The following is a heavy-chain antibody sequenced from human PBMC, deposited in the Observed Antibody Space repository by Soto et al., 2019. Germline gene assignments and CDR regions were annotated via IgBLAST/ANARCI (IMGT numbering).Heavy chain of an antibody. V-gene: IGHV4-4*02. CDR2: IFHSGST. Sequence: QVQLQESGPGLVKPSGTLSLTCAVSGASIRSNNRWSWVRQPPGKGLEWIGEIFHSGSTNYNPSLKTRLTISVDKSKNQFSLKLSSVTAADTAIYYCARVYSGSYSDSWGRGTLVTVS. CDR3: ARVYSGSYSDS. D-gene: IGHD1-26*01. CDR1: GASIRSNNR. J-gene: IGHJ4*02.